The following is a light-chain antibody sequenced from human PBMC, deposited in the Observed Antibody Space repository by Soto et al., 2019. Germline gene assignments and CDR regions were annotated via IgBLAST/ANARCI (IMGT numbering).Light chain of an antibody. Sequence: DIQMTQSPSSVSASVGDRVTITGRASRGISSCLAWNQQKPGKAPKLLFYAASSLQSGVPSRFSGSGSGTEFTLTISSLQPEDFATYYCQQANTFPWTFGQGTMVEIK. V-gene: IGKV1-12*01. J-gene: IGKJ1*01. CDR3: QQANTFPWT. CDR1: RGISSC. CDR2: AAS.